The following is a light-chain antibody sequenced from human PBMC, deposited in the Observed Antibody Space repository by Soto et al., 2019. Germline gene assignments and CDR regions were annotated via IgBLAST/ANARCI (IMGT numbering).Light chain of an antibody. J-gene: IGKJ5*01. Sequence: DIQLTQSPSFLSASVGDRVTLTCRASQGISSFLAWYQQKPGKAPKLLIYAASTLQSGVPSRFSGSGSGTDFTLSINSLQPEDFATYYCQQAYSFPITFGQGTRLEIK. V-gene: IGKV1-9*01. CDR2: AAS. CDR3: QQAYSFPIT. CDR1: QGISSF.